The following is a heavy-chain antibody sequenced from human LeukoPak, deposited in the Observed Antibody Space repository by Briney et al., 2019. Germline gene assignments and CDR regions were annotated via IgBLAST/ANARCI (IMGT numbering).Heavy chain of an antibody. D-gene: IGHD6-13*01. V-gene: IGHV1-18*01. CDR1: GYTFTSYG. J-gene: IGHJ4*02. CDR2: ISACNGNT. Sequence: GASVKVSCKASGYTFTSYGISWVRQAPGQGLEWMGWISACNGNTNYAQKLQGRVTMTTDTSTSTAYMELRSLRSDDTAVYYCARDMGIAAAGSEFDYWGQGTLVTVSS. CDR3: ARDMGIAAAGSEFDY.